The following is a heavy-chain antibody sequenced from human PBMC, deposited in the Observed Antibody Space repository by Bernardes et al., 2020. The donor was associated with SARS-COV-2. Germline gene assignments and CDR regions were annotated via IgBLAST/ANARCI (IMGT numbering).Heavy chain of an antibody. J-gene: IGHJ6*02. CDR3: ARDLTVTDSDYYYYGMDV. CDR1: GYTFTSYY. D-gene: IGHD4-17*01. CDR2: INPSGGCT. V-gene: IGHV1-46*01. Sequence: ASVKVSCKASGYTFTSYYMHWVRQAPGQGLEWMGIINPSGGCTSYAQKFQGRVTMTRDTSTSTVYMELSSLRSEDTAVYYCARDLTVTDSDYYYYGMDVWGQGTTVTVSS.